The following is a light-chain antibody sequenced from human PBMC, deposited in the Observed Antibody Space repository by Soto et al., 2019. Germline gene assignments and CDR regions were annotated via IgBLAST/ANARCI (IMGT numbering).Light chain of an antibody. CDR3: ATWDDSLSGWV. CDR1: NSNIGSNS. V-gene: IGLV1-47*02. J-gene: IGLJ3*02. Sequence: QSVLTQPPSASGTPGQRVTISCSGTNSNIGSNSVYWYQHLPGTTPKLLVFSYNQRPSGVPDRFSGSKSGSSASLAISGLQSEDEADYYCATWDDSLSGWVFGGGTKLTVL. CDR2: SYN.